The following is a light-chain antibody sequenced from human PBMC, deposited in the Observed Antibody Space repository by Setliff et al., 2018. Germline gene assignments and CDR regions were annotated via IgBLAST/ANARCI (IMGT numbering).Light chain of an antibody. Sequence: QSVLPQPASVSGSPGQSITISCTGTTNNIGSHNLVSWYQQHPGRAPKLIISEVSERPSGVSVRFSGSKSGNTASLTISGLRPEDEADYYCCSYQRPSNAVFGGGTK. CDR1: TNNIGSHNL. V-gene: IGLV2-23*02. CDR2: EVS. CDR3: CSYQRPSNAV. J-gene: IGLJ3*02.